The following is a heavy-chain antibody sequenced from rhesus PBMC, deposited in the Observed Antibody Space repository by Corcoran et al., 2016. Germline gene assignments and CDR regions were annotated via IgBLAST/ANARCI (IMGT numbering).Heavy chain of an antibody. CDR1: GASISSSY. Sequence: QVQLQESGPGLMKPSETLSLTCTVSGASISSSYWSWIRQPPGKGLEWIGEIKGNSGYTNYNPALTSRVTTSKDASKSQFSLKLTSVTAADTAVYYCAKNGDLTHDRSFGSWGQGVLVTVSS. V-gene: IGHV4-80*01. D-gene: IGHD3-9*01. J-gene: IGHJ4*01. CDR3: AKNGDLTHDRSFGS. CDR2: IKGNSGYT.